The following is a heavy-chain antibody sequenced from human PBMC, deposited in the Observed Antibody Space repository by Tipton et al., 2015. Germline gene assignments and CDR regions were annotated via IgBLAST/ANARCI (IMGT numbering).Heavy chain of an antibody. Sequence: TLSLTCAVSGGSISSSNWRTWVRQPPGKGLEWIGEIYQSGNTNYNPSLKSRVTISADKSKNQFSLKLKSVTAADTAVYYCACQDYDSLTRDYQTVDYWGQGTLVTVSS. CDR2: IYQSGNT. CDR3: ACQDYDSLTRDYQTVDY. CDR1: GGSISSSNW. V-gene: IGHV4-4*02. D-gene: IGHD3-9*01. J-gene: IGHJ4*02.